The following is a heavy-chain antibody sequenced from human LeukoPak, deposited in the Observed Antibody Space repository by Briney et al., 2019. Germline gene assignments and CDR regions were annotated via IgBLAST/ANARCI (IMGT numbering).Heavy chain of an antibody. CDR1: GFTFSSYE. Sequence: PGGSLRLSCAASGFTFSSYEMNWVRQAPGKWLEWVSYISSSGSTIYYADSVKGRFTISRDSAKNMLFLQMNRLRAEDTAVYYCAKSPYFYNSGRSVDVWGKGTTVTVSS. D-gene: IGHD3-10*01. V-gene: IGHV3-48*03. J-gene: IGHJ6*04. CDR2: ISSSGSTI. CDR3: AKSPYFYNSGRSVDV.